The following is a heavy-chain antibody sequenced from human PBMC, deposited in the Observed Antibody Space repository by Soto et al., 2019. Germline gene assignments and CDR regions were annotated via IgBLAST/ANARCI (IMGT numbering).Heavy chain of an antibody. V-gene: IGHV3-30-3*01. Sequence: QVQLVESGGGVVQPGRSLRLSCAASGFTFSSYAMHWVRQAPGRGLEWVAVISYDGSNKYYADSVKGRFTISRDNSKTTLYLQMNSLRAEDTAVYYCARADDYGDRKADWGQGTLVTVSS. CDR2: ISYDGSNK. J-gene: IGHJ4*02. CDR3: ARADDYGDRKAD. CDR1: GFTFSSYA. D-gene: IGHD4-17*01.